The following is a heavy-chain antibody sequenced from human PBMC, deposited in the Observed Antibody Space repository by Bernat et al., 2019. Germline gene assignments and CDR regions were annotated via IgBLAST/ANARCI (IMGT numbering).Heavy chain of an antibody. CDR1: RFTFSSYE. J-gene: IGHJ4*02. CDR2: ISSSGSTI. D-gene: IGHD1-1*01. CDR3: VREGGWYDGVDH. V-gene: IGHV3-48*03. Sequence: EVQLVESGGGLVQPGGSLRLSCAASRFTFSSYEMNWVRQAPGKGLEWVSYISSSGSTIYYADSVRGRFTISRDNAKNSLYLQMNSLRAEDTAVYYCVREGGWYDGVDHWGQGTLVTVSS.